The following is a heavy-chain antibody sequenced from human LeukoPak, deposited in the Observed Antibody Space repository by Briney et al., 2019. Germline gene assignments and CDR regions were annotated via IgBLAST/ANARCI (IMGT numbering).Heavy chain of an antibody. Sequence: SETLSLTCTVSGGSISSGDYYWSWIRQPPGKGLEWIGYIYYSGSTYYNPSLKSRVTISVDTSKNQFSLKLSSVTAADTAVYYCARATAPSSPYWPAVPLFDYWGQGTLVTASS. CDR1: GGSISSGDYY. D-gene: IGHD2-15*01. CDR2: IYYSGST. CDR3: ARATAPSSPYWPAVPLFDY. J-gene: IGHJ4*02. V-gene: IGHV4-30-4*08.